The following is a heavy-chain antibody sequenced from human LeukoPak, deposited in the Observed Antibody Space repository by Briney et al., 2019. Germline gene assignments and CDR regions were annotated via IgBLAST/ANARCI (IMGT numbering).Heavy chain of an antibody. CDR3: ARGDHFTGYLQYYFDQ. CDR2: ISYDGGHK. Sequence: GGSLRLSCAASGFSFSDYGMHWVREAPVKGLEGVALISYDGGHKYYRDSVKGRFTISRNNSNNTLFLQMNDLRAEDSAVYYCARGDHFTGYLQYYFDQWGQGTLVTVSS. J-gene: IGHJ4*02. CDR1: GFSFSDYG. V-gene: IGHV3-30*03. D-gene: IGHD3-9*01.